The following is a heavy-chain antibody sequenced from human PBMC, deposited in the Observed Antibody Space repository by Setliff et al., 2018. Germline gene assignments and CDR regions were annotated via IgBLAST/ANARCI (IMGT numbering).Heavy chain of an antibody. D-gene: IGHD3-22*01. Sequence: GASVKVSCKASGYTFTGYYMHWVRQAPGQGLEWMGWINPNSGGTNYAQKFQGRVIVTRDTSSSTAYMELRSLRPDDTAVYFCARGRIHDSSDYIGNWFDPWGQGTLVTVS. J-gene: IGHJ5*02. CDR2: INPNSGGT. V-gene: IGHV1-2*02. CDR3: ARGRIHDSSDYIGNWFDP. CDR1: GYTFTGYY.